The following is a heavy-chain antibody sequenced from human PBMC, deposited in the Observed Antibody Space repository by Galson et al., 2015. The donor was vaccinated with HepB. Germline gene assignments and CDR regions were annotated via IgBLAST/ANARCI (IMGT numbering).Heavy chain of an antibody. CDR3: ARGSTTVNTRLYGMDV. CDR2: ISSSSSTI. CDR1: GFTFSSYS. J-gene: IGHJ6*02. Sequence: SLRLSCAASGFTFSSYSMNWVRQAPGKGLEWVSYISSSSSTIYYADSVKGRFTISRDNAKNSLYLQMNSLRAEDTAVYYCARGSTTVNTRLYGMDVWGQGTTVTVSS. D-gene: IGHD4-17*01. V-gene: IGHV3-48*01.